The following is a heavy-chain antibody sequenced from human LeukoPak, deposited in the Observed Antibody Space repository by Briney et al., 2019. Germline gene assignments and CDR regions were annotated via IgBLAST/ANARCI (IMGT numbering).Heavy chain of an antibody. CDR3: AKDTLSSGWDHGGYYFDY. V-gene: IGHV3-7*01. CDR2: IKKDGSEK. J-gene: IGHJ4*02. CDR1: GFTFSSYW. Sequence: GGSLRLSCAASGFTFSSYWMSWVRQAPGKVLEWVANIKKDGSEKYYVDSVKGRFTISRDNAKTSLYLQMNSLRAEDTAVYYCAKDTLSSGWDHGGYYFDYWGQGTLVTVSS. D-gene: IGHD6-19*01.